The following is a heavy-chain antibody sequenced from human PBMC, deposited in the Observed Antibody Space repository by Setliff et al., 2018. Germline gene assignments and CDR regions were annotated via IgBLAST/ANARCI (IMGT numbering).Heavy chain of an antibody. CDR2: IIPIFGTA. D-gene: IGHD3-22*01. Sequence: GASVKVSCKASGGTFSSYAISWVRQAPGQGLEWMGGIIPIFGTANYAQKFQGRVTITTDESTSTAYMELSSLRSEDTAVYYCASDYDSSGYYLSGAFDIWGQGTMVTVSS. CDR3: ASDYDSSGYYLSGAFDI. V-gene: IGHV1-69*05. J-gene: IGHJ3*02. CDR1: GGTFSSYA.